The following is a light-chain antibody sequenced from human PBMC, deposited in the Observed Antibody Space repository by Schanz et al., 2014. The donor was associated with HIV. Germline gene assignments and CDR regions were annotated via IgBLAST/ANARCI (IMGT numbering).Light chain of an antibody. CDR3: QSFDSSVSGVV. Sequence: QSVLTQPPSASGTPGQRVTISCSGSSSNIGRNTINWYQQLPGTAPKLLIYSNNQRPSGVPDRFSGSKSGTSASLAISGLQSEDEADYYCQSFDSSVSGVVFGGGTKLTVL. J-gene: IGLJ2*01. CDR1: SSNIGRNT. CDR2: SNN. V-gene: IGLV1-44*01.